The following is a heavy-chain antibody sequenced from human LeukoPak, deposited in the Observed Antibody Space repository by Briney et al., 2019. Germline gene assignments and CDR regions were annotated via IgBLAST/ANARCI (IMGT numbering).Heavy chain of an antibody. Sequence: PGGSLRLSCAASGFSSSSYWMSWVRQTPGRGLEWVAKIKQDGSEKYYVDSVRGRLTISRDNAKNSLYLQMNSLRADDTAVYYCARVVQLWLGLGGYLDYWGQGTLVTVSS. CDR1: GFSSSSYW. V-gene: IGHV3-7*01. D-gene: IGHD5-18*01. CDR2: IKQDGSEK. J-gene: IGHJ4*02. CDR3: ARVVQLWLGLGGYLDY.